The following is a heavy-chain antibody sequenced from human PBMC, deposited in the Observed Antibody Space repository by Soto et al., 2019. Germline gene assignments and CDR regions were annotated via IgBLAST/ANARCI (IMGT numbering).Heavy chain of an antibody. V-gene: IGHV4-39*01. D-gene: IGHD5-12*01. J-gene: IGHJ4*02. CDR3: AIKGGYDLDY. CDR2: IYYSGST. Sequence: PSETLSLTCTVSGGSISSSSYYWGWIRQPPGKGLEWIGSIYYSGSTYYNPSIKSRVTISVDTSKNQFSLKLSSVTAADTAVYYCAIKGGYDLDYWGQGTLVTVSS. CDR1: GGSISSSSYY.